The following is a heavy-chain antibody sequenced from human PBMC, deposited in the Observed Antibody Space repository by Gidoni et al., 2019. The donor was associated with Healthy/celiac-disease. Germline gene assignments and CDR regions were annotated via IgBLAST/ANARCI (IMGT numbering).Heavy chain of an antibody. Sequence: EVQLVESGGGLVQPGGSLRHSCSDSGCTFSSYAMHWVRQAPGKGLEYVSAISSNGGSTYYADSVKGRFTISRDNSKNTLYLQMSSLRAEDTAVYYCVKQLWFGEFDIDYWGQGTLVTVSS. V-gene: IGHV3-64D*06. J-gene: IGHJ4*02. CDR2: ISSNGGST. D-gene: IGHD3-10*01. CDR1: GCTFSSYA. CDR3: VKQLWFGEFDIDY.